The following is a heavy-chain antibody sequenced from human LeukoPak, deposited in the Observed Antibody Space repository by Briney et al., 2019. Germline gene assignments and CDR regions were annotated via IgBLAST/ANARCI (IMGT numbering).Heavy chain of an antibody. Sequence: ASVKVSCKASGYTFTSYYMHWVRQAPGQRLEWMGIINPSGGSTSYAQKFQGRVTMTRDTSTSTVYMELSSLRSEDTAVCYCARAPDTAMVTSTYYYYYGMDVWGQGTTVTVSS. D-gene: IGHD5-18*01. J-gene: IGHJ6*02. CDR3: ARAPDTAMVTSTYYYYYGMDV. V-gene: IGHV1-46*01. CDR2: INPSGGST. CDR1: GYTFTSYY.